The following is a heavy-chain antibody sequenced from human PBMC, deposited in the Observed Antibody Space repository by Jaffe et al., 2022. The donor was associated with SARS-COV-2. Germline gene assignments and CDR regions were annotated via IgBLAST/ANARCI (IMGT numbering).Heavy chain of an antibody. V-gene: IGHV3-21*01. CDR3: ARVVGPNYYYGMDV. CDR1: GFTFSSYS. CDR2: ISSSSSYI. J-gene: IGHJ6*02. Sequence: EVQLVESGGGLVKPGGSLRLSCAASGFTFSSYSMNWVRQAPGKGLEWVSSISSSSSYIYYADSVKGRFTISRDNAKNSLYLQMNSLRAEDTAVYYCARVVGPNYYYGMDVWGQGTTVTVSS.